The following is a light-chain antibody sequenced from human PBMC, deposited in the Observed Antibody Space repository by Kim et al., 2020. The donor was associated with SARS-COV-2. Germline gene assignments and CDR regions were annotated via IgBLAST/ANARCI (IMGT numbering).Light chain of an antibody. J-gene: IGKJ2*01. CDR3: QQSYSTPYT. CDR2: AAS. Sequence: DIQMTQSPSSLSASVGDRVTITCRASQIISSYLNWYQQKPGNAPKLLIYAASSLQSGVPSRFSGSGSGTDFTLTISSLQPEDFATYYCQQSYSTPYTFGQGTKLEI. V-gene: IGKV1-39*01. CDR1: QIISSY.